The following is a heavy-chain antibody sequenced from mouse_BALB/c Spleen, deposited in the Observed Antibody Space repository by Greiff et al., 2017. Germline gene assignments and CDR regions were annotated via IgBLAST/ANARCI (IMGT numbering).Heavy chain of an antibody. CDR2: IWSGGST. Sequence: VQLQQSGPGLVQPSQSLSITCTVSGFSLTSYGVHWVRQSPGKGLEWLGVIWSGGSTDYNAAFISRLSISKDNSKSQVFFKMNSLQANDTAIYYCARNYYRYDCWYFDVWGAGTTVTVSS. CDR1: GFSLTSYG. D-gene: IGHD2-14*01. V-gene: IGHV2-2*02. J-gene: IGHJ1*01. CDR3: ARNYYRYDCWYFDV.